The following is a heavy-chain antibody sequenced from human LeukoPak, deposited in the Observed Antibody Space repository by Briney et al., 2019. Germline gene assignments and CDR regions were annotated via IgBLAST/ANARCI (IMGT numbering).Heavy chain of an antibody. CDR1: GFTFSSYG. J-gene: IGHJ5*02. V-gene: IGHV3-30*02. CDR2: IRYDGSNK. D-gene: IGHD3-3*01. Sequence: PGGSLRLSRAASGFTFSSYGMHWVRQAPGKGLEWVAFIRYDGSNKYYADSVKGRFTISRDNSKNTLYLQMNSLRAEDTAVYYCAKELYDFWSGYYGTNWFDPWGQGTLVTVSS. CDR3: AKELYDFWSGYYGTNWFDP.